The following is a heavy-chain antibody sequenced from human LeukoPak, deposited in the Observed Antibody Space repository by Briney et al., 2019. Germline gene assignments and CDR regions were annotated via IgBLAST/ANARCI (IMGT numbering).Heavy chain of an antibody. CDR2: ISRSSTDT. V-gene: IGHV3-11*06. J-gene: IGHJ4*02. CDR3: ARKTYYYDSGSYSKSYYFDY. D-gene: IGHD3-10*01. CDR1: GFTFTDFY. Sequence: PGGSLRLSRAASGFTFTDFYMSWIRQAPGKGLEWLSDISRSSTDTNYADSVKGRFTISRDNAKNSLFLQLNSLRAEDTAVYYCARKTYYYDSGSYSKSYYFDYWGQGTLVTVSS.